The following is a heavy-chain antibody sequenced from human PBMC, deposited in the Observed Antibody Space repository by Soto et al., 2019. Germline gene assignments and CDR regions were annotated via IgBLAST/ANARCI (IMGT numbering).Heavy chain of an antibody. V-gene: IGHV3-23*01. CDR2: ISGSADSA. CDR1: GFTFNNYA. CDR3: AKEDYYDSSRYYALGY. D-gene: IGHD3-22*01. J-gene: IGHJ4*02. Sequence: SLRLSCAASGFTFNNYAMSWVLQARGKGLEWVSIISGSADSAYYADSVKGRFTISRDNSKSTLYLQMNSLRAEDTAVYYCAKEDYYDSSRYYALGYWGQGTLVTVSS.